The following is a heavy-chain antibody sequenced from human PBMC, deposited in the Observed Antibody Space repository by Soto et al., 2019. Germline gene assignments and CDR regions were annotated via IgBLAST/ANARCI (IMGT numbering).Heavy chain of an antibody. J-gene: IGHJ4*02. D-gene: IGHD6-19*01. CDR1: GFTFSSYA. CDR2: TSYDGSSR. CDR3: ARPGKWLQSHVDY. V-gene: IGHV3-30-3*01. Sequence: GGSLRLSCAASGFTFSSYAMHWVRQAPGKGLEWVAVTSYDGSSRYYAGSVKGRFTISRDNSKNTLFLQMNSLRPDDTAVYYCARPGKWLQSHVDYWGPGTLVTVSS.